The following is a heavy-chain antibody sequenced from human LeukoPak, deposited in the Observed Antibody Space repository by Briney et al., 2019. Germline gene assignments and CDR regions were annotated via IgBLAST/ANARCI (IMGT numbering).Heavy chain of an antibody. CDR2: IRHDGSVQ. J-gene: IGHJ3*02. Sequence: GGSLRLSCAASGFTFSSYWMSWVRQAPGKGLEWVANIRHDGSVQYCVDSVKGRFTISRDNAKNSLYLQMNSLRAEDTAVYYCARDPEDYYDSSAYYDGFDMWGQGTMVTVSS. CDR3: ARDPEDYYDSSAYYDGFDM. V-gene: IGHV3-7*01. D-gene: IGHD3-22*01. CDR1: GFTFSSYW.